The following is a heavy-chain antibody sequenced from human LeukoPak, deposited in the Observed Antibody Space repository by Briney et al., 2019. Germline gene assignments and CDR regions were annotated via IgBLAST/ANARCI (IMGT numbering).Heavy chain of an antibody. Sequence: ASVKVSCKASGYTFAGYYMHWVRQAPGQGLEWMGWINPNSGGTNYAQNFQGRVTMTRDTSISTACMELSRLRSDDTAVYYCATLYGDYVRSDYWGQGTLVTVSS. V-gene: IGHV1-2*02. J-gene: IGHJ4*02. CDR1: GYTFAGYY. CDR3: ATLYGDYVRSDY. D-gene: IGHD4-17*01. CDR2: INPNSGGT.